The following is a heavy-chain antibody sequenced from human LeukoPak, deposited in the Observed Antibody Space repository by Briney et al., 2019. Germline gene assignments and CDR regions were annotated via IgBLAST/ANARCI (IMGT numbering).Heavy chain of an antibody. CDR2: INHSGST. D-gene: IGHD5-18*01. V-gene: IGHV4-34*01. CDR3: ARGVSRIQLFDY. Sequence: PSETLSLTCAVYGGSFSGYYWSWIRQPPGKGLEWIGEINHSGSTNYNPSLKSRVTISVDTSKNQFSLKLSSVTAADTAVYYCARGVSRIQLFDYRGQGTLVTVSS. J-gene: IGHJ4*02. CDR1: GGSFSGYY.